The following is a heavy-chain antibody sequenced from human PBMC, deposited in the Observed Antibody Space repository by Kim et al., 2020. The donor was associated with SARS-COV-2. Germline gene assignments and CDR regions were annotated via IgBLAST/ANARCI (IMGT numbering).Heavy chain of an antibody. V-gene: IGHV1-2*06. Sequence: ASVKVSCKASGYTFTGYYMHWVRQAPGQNFEWMGRINPNSGATNYAQNFQGRVTMTRDTSISTAYLELNSLRSDDTAVYYCVCGYSSPTPPGTFDVWGQGTMVSVSS. J-gene: IGHJ3*01. CDR2: INPNSGAT. CDR3: VCGYSSPTPPGTFDV. D-gene: IGHD3-22*01. CDR1: GYTFTGYY.